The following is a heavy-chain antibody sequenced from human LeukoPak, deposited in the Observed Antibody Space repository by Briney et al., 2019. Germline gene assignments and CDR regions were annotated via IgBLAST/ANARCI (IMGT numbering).Heavy chain of an antibody. Sequence: SETLSLTCAVYGGSFSGYFWTWIRQPPGKGLEWIGEVNRHGDTKFNPSLMSRGTVSVDSSKNQFSLKLSSVTAADTAIYYCARDFSSSSTVYYYYYMDVWGKGTTVTISS. J-gene: IGHJ6*03. CDR2: VNRHGDT. V-gene: IGHV4-34*01. CDR1: GGSFSGYF. D-gene: IGHD6-6*01. CDR3: ARDFSSSSTVYYYYYMDV.